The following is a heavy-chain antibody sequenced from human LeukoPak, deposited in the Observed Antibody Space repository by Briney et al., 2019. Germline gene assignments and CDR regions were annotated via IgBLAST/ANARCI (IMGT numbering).Heavy chain of an antibody. CDR2: MNSHSGGT. CDR3: TRGGEAAGTQTNFDN. V-gene: IGHV1-2*02. J-gene: IGHJ4*02. CDR1: GYTFTGYY. Sequence: ASVKVSCKTSGYTFTGYYIHWVRQAPGQGLEWMGWMNSHSGGTKYGQDYQGRVTMTRDTSINTAYLELNRLRSDDTAVYYCTRGGEAAGTQTNFDNWGQGTLVIVSS. D-gene: IGHD6-13*01.